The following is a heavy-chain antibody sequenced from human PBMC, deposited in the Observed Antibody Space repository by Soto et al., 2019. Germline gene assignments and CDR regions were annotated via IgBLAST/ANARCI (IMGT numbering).Heavy chain of an antibody. CDR1: GFTFKYYA. CDR2: ISGSGDKT. J-gene: IGHJ1*01. CDR3: ARESKWYGGQYFQD. V-gene: IGHV3-23*01. D-gene: IGHD2-8*01. Sequence: EVQLLQSGGGLAQPGTSLRLSCAASGFTFKYYAMTWVRQAPGKGLEWVSTISGSGDKTDYADSVKGRFRVSSDNSKDTLYLQMDSPRADDTALYYCARESKWYGGQYFQDWGQGTLVTVSS.